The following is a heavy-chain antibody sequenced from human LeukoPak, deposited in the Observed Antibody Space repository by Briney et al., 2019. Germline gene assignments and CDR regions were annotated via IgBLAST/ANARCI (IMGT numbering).Heavy chain of an antibody. V-gene: IGHV3-20*04. Sequence: GGSLRLSCAASGFTFDDYGMSWVRQAPGKGLEWVFGINWNGGSTGYADSVKGRFTISRDNAKNSLYLQMNSLRAEDTALYYCARDRGGSYHFDYWGQGTLVTVSS. CDR1: GFTFDDYG. J-gene: IGHJ4*02. D-gene: IGHD1-26*01. CDR3: ARDRGGSYHFDY. CDR2: INWNGGST.